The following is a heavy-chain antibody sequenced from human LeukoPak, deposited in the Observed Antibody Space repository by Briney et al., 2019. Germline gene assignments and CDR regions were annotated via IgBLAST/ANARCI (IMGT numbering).Heavy chain of an antibody. CDR2: IYYSGST. CDR3: ARGLRGYDY. V-gene: IGHV4-39*07. CDR1: GGSISSSSYY. D-gene: IGHD5-12*01. Sequence: SETLSLTCTVSGGSISSSSYYWGWIRQPPGKGREWIVSIYYSGSTYYNPSLKSRLTISVDTSKNQFSLKLSSVTAADTAVYYCARGLRGYDYWGQGTLVTVSS. J-gene: IGHJ4*02.